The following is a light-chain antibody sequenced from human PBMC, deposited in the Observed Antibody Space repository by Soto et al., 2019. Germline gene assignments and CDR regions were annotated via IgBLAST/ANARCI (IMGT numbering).Light chain of an antibody. CDR1: QSVSSSY. J-gene: IGKJ5*01. CDR2: GAS. Sequence: EIVLTQSPGILSLSPGERVTLSCRASQSVSSSYLAWYQQKPGQAPRLLIYGASSRATGIPDRFSGSGSGTDFTLTISSLEPEDSAVYYCQQRHMWPITFGQGTRLEIK. CDR3: QQRHMWPIT. V-gene: IGKV3D-20*02.